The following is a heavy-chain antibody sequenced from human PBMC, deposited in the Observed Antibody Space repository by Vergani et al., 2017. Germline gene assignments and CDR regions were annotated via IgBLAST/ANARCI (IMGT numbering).Heavy chain of an antibody. D-gene: IGHD2-2*01. Sequence: DVQLVQSGAEVKKPGESLKISCKGSGYSFTSYWIGCVRQMPGKGLEWMGIIYPGDSDTRYSPSFQGQVTISADKSISTAYLQWSSLKASDTAMYYCARRHCSSTSCYYYYFDYWGQGTLVTVSS. CDR3: ARRHCSSTSCYYYYFDY. CDR1: GYSFTSYW. J-gene: IGHJ4*02. V-gene: IGHV5-51*01. CDR2: IYPGDSDT.